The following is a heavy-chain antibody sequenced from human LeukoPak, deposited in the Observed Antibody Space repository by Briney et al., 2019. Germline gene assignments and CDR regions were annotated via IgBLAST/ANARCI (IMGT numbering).Heavy chain of an antibody. CDR1: GGSFSGYY. CDR3: ARVSRDTAMVYLDY. Sequence: LETLSLTCAVYGGSFSGYYWSWIRQPPGKGLEWIGEINHSGSTNYNPSLKSRVTISVDTSKNQFSLKLSSVTAADTAVYYCARVSRDTAMVYLDYWGQGTLVTVSS. D-gene: IGHD5-18*01. CDR2: INHSGST. V-gene: IGHV4-34*01. J-gene: IGHJ4*02.